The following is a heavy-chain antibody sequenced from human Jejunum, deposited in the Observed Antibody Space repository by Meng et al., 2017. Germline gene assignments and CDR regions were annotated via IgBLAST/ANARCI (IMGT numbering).Heavy chain of an antibody. CDR2: ISGRGGST. D-gene: IGHD1-26*01. J-gene: IGHJ1*01. CDR1: GFTFTNYA. Sequence: GESLKISCAASGFTFTNYAMSWVRQAPEKGLEWVSSISGRGGSTYYSDSVKGRFIISRDNSKNTLSLLMNSLRAEDTAIYYCATGVSGSDYILSEYFHHWGLGTLVTVSS. CDR3: ATGVSGSDYILSEYFHH. V-gene: IGHV3-23*01.